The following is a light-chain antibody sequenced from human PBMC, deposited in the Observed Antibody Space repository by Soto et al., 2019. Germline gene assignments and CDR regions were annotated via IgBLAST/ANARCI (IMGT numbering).Light chain of an antibody. J-gene: IGLJ1*01. CDR2: EVT. CDR1: SSDVGGYNF. CDR3: SSKAGTRNRYA. Sequence: QSALTQPPSASGSRGQSVSISCAGTSSDVGGYNFVSWYQQHPGKAPKLILYEVTKRPSGVPDRFSGSKSGNTASLTVSGLQTKDEAHYYCSSKAGTRNRYAFGTGTKPTVL. V-gene: IGLV2-8*01.